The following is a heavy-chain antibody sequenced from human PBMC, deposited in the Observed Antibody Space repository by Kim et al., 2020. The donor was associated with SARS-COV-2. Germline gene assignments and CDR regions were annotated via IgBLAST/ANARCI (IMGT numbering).Heavy chain of an antibody. CDR2: ISSSGSTI. D-gene: IGHD2-15*01. V-gene: IGHV3-11*01. CDR1: GFTFSDYY. J-gene: IGHJ4*02. Sequence: GGSLRLSCAASGFTFSDYYMSWIRQAPGKGLEWVSYISSSGSTIYYADSVKGRFTISRDNAKNSLYLQMNSLRAKDTAVYYCARMARYCSGGSCYQPGDYWGQGTLVTVSS. CDR3: ARMARYCSGGSCYQPGDY.